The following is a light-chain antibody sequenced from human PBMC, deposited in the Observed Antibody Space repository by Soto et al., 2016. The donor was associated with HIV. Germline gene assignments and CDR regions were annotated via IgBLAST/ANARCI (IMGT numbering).Light chain of an antibody. V-gene: IGLV3-21*03. CDR1: NIGNKN. J-gene: IGLJ2*01. Sequence: SYELTQPPSVSVAPGKTARIACGGNNIGNKNVHWYQQKPGQAPVLVVYDDSDRPSGIPERFSGSNSGNTATLTISRVEAGDEADYYCQVWDSSDDHVVFGRRDQADRP. CDR3: QVWDSSDDHVV. CDR2: DDS.